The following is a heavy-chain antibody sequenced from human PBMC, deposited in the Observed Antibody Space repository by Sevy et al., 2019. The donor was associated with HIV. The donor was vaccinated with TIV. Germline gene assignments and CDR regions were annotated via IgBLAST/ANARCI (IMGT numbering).Heavy chain of an antibody. V-gene: IGHV3-33*01. Sequence: GGSLRLSCAASGFSFSSYGMHWVRQAPGKGLEWVADIWYDGSNKYYADSVKGRFTISRDNSKNTLYLQMNSLRAEDTAVYYCARANGGSVEGFDIWGQGTIVTVSS. D-gene: IGHD7-27*01. CDR3: ARANGGSVEGFDI. CDR2: IWYDGSNK. J-gene: IGHJ3*02. CDR1: GFSFSSYG.